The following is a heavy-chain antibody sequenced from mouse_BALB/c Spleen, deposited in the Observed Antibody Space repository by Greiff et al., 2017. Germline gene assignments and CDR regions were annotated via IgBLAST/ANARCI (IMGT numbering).Heavy chain of an antibody. V-gene: IGHV5-12-2*01. J-gene: IGHJ3*01. CDR3: ARHEAY. Sequence: EVKLVESGGGLVQPGGSLKLSCAASGFTFSSYTMSWVRQTPEKRLEWVAYISNGGGSTYYPDTVKGRFTISRDNAKNTLYLQMSSLKSEDTAMYYCARHEAYWGQGTLVTVSA. CDR2: ISNGGGST. CDR1: GFTFSSYT.